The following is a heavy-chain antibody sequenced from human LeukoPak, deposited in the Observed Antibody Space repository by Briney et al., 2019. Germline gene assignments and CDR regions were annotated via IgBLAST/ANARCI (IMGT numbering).Heavy chain of an antibody. D-gene: IGHD3-10*01. CDR1: GFTFSSFW. CDR2: INNDGSST. V-gene: IGHV3-74*01. CDR3: TRDRGTYGSDAFDI. J-gene: IGHJ3*02. Sequence: GGSLRLSCAASGFTFSSFWMHWVRQVPGKGLVWVSRINNDGSSTSYVDSVKGRFNISRDNAKNTVYLQMNSLRADDTAIYYCTRDRGTYGSDAFDIWAQGTMVTVSS.